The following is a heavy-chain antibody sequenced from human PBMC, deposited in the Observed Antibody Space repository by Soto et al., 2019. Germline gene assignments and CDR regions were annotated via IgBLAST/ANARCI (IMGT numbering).Heavy chain of an antibody. J-gene: IGHJ4*02. CDR1: GGSISSYY. V-gene: IGHV4-59*08. Sequence: QVQLQESGPGLVKPSETLSLTCTVSGGSISSYYWSWIRQPPGKGLEWIGYIYYSGSTNYNPSLKSRVTISVDTSKNQFSLKLSSVTAADTVVYYCARQGDCSSTSCYDYWGQGTLVTVSS. D-gene: IGHD2-2*01. CDR2: IYYSGST. CDR3: ARQGDCSSTSCYDY.